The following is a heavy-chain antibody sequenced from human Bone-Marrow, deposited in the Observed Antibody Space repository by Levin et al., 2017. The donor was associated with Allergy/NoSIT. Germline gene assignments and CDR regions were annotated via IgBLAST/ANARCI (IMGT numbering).Heavy chain of an antibody. CDR2: ISAYNGNT. V-gene: IGHV1-18*01. D-gene: IGHD5-18*01. CDR1: GYIFSSYG. J-gene: IGHJ2*01. CDR3: ARDPAMVPWYFDL. Sequence: GASVKVSCKASGYIFSSYGISWVRQAPGRGLEWMGWISAYNGNTNYAQKFQGRVTMTTDTSTSTAYMELTSLTSDDTAFYYCARDPAMVPWYFDLWGRGTLVTVSS.